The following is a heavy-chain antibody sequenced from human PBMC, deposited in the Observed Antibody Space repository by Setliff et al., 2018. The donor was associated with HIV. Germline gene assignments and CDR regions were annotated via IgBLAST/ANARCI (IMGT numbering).Heavy chain of an antibody. Sequence: GASVKGSCRASGYTFTSYGISWVRQAPGQGLEWMGWISAYNGNTNYAQKLQGRVTMTTDTSTSTAYMELRSLRSDDTAVYYCARVWFGTDYYYYMDVWGKGTTVTVSS. CDR1: GYTFTSYG. CDR3: ARVWFGTDYYYYMDV. D-gene: IGHD3-10*01. V-gene: IGHV1-18*01. J-gene: IGHJ6*03. CDR2: ISAYNGNT.